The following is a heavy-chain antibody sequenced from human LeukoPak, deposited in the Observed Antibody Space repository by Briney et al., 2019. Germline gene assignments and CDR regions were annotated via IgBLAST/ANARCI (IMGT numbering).Heavy chain of an antibody. CDR1: GFTFSSYW. V-gene: IGHV3-7*01. D-gene: IGHD3-3*01. CDR2: IKQDGSEK. Sequence: GGSLRLSCAASGFTFSSYWMSWVRQAPGKGLEWVANIKQDGSEKYYVDSVKGRFTISRDNAKNSLYLQMNSLRAEDTAVYYCARVYWSGYSSRYYYGMDVWGQGTTVTVSS. CDR3: ARVYWSGYSSRYYYGMDV. J-gene: IGHJ6*02.